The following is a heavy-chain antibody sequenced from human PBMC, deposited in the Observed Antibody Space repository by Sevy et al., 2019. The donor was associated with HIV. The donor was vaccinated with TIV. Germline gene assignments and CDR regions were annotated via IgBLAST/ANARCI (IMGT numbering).Heavy chain of an antibody. CDR3: AKTINSGGGVVPPVNYFYYGMDV. Sequence: GGSLRLSCAASGFTFSAYAMNWVRQAPGKGLEWVSAINGKGRSTHYTDSVEGRFTISRDNSKNTLFLQMNSLRAEDTAVYYCAKTINSGGGVVPPVNYFYYGMDVWGQGTTVTVSS. J-gene: IGHJ6*02. D-gene: IGHD2-15*01. CDR2: INGKGRST. V-gene: IGHV3-23*01. CDR1: GFTFSAYA.